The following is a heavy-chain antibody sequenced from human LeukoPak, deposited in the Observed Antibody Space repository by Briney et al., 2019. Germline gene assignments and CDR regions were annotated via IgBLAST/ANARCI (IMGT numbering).Heavy chain of an antibody. V-gene: IGHV3-48*01. D-gene: IGHD3-22*01. CDR1: GFTFSSYS. CDR3: ARGPHYYDSSGYFQNFDY. Sequence: GGSLRLSCAASGFTFSSYSMNWVRQAPGKGLEWVPYISSSSSTIYYADSVKGRFTISRDNAKNSLYLQMNSLRAEDTAVYYCARGPHYYDSSGYFQNFDYWGQGTLVTVSS. J-gene: IGHJ4*02. CDR2: ISSSSSTI.